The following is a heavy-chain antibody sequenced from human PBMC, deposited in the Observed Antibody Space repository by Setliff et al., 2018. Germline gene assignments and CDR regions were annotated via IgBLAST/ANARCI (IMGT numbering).Heavy chain of an antibody. CDR2: VRFDGSYK. D-gene: IGHD3-22*01. CDR1: GFVFGTYG. CDR3: ARDGKQFYYDSTGYYRNWFDP. Sequence: GESLKISCAASGFVFGTYGMHWVRQAPGKGLDWVASVRFDGSYKVYADSVKGRFTISRDNSKNILSLQMNSLRGEDTAIYSCARDGKQFYYDSTGYYRNWFDPWGQGTLVTVSS. J-gene: IGHJ5*02. V-gene: IGHV3-30*02.